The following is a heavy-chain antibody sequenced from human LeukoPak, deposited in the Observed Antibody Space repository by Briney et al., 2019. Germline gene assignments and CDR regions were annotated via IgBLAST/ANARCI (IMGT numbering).Heavy chain of an antibody. CDR2: INPNSGGT. J-gene: IGHJ5*02. D-gene: IGHD3-3*02. CDR1: GYTFTGYY. V-gene: IGHV1-2*02. CDR3: ARSISRDFDWFDP. Sequence: ASVTVSCKASGYTFTGYYMHWVRQAPGQGLEWMGWINPNSGGTNYAQKFQGRVTMTRDTSISTAYMELSRLRSDDTAVYYCARSISRDFDWFDPWGQGTLVTVSS.